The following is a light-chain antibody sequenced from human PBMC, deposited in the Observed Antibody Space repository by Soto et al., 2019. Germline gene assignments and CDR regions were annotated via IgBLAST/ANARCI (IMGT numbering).Light chain of an antibody. Sequence: EIVMTQSPGTLSVSPGERATLSCRARQSVSNNLAWYQQKPGQAPRLLIHAASTRATGIPARFSGSGYGRDFTLTIISLQSEDVEVYYCQQYNDWPYTFGQETKLEIK. CDR1: QSVSNN. CDR2: AAS. CDR3: QQYNDWPYT. J-gene: IGKJ2*01. V-gene: IGKV3-15*01.